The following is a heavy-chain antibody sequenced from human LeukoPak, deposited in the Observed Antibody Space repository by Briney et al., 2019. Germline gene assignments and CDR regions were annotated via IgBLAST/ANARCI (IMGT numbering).Heavy chain of an antibody. Sequence: GGSLRLSCAASGFTFSSYGMHWVRQAPGKGLEWVAFIRYDGSNKYYADSVKGRFTISRDNSKNTLYLQMNSLRAEDTAVYYCAKDTNFDYDFWSGYPADYWGQGTLVTVSS. D-gene: IGHD3-3*01. CDR3: AKDTNFDYDFWSGYPADY. V-gene: IGHV3-30*02. CDR2: IRYDGSNK. J-gene: IGHJ4*02. CDR1: GFTFSSYG.